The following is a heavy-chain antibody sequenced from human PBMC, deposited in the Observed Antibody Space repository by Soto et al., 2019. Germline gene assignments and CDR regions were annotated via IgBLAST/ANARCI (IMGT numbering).Heavy chain of an antibody. Sequence: PSETLSLTCTVSGGTITYYYWSWIRQAPRKGLEWLGYIFDGGRANDNPSLKSRVSFSLDKSQNQLFLKMTSVTGADTAIYYCVSVEWPHTVTANSYYYAANSWRKLTAVTFSS. CDR3: VSVEWPHTVTANSYYYAANS. J-gene: IGHJ6*03. CDR1: GGTITYYY. D-gene: IGHD4-17*01. CDR2: IFDGGRA. V-gene: IGHV4-59*12.